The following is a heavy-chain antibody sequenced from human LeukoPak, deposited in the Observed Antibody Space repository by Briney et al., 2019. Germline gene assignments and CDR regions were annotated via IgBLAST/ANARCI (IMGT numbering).Heavy chain of an antibody. CDR1: GGSISNYY. CDR2: IYYSGST. Sequence: PSETLSLTCTVSGGSISNYYWNWIRQPPGKGLEWIGYIYYSGSTNYNPSLESRVTISVDTSKNQFSLKLSSVTAADTAVYYCARGLKKSSVYYHERVFDYWGQGTLVTVSS. D-gene: IGHD3-22*01. V-gene: IGHV4-59*01. J-gene: IGHJ4*02. CDR3: ARGLKKSSVYYHERVFDY.